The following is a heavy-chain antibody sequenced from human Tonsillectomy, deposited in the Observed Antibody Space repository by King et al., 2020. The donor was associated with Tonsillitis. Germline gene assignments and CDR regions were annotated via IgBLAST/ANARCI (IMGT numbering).Heavy chain of an antibody. J-gene: IGHJ5*02. Sequence: VQLQQWGAGLLNPSETLSLTCGVYGGSFSGYYWSWIRQPPGEGLEWIGEINHSGNTNYNPSLKSRVTISVDASKNQFSLKLSSVTAADTAVYYCARGGFCTSTTVYREECFAPGGQGTLVTVPS. D-gene: IGHD2-2*01. CDR3: ARGGFCTSTTVYREECFAP. V-gene: IGHV4-34*01. CDR1: GGSFSGYY. CDR2: INHSGNT.